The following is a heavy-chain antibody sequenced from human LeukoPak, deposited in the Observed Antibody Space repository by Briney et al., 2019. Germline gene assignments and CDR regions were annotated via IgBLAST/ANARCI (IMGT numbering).Heavy chain of an antibody. J-gene: IGHJ4*02. CDR1: GYTFTSYY. CDR3: AREGFGDIVVVPAAFQFDY. D-gene: IGHD2-2*01. CDR2: INPSGGST. Sequence: GASVKVSCKASGYTFTSYYMHWVRQAPGQGLEWMGIINPSGGSTSYAQKFQGRVTMTRDMSTSTVYMELSSLRSEDTAVYHCAREGFGDIVVVPAAFQFDYWGQGTLVTVSS. V-gene: IGHV1-46*01.